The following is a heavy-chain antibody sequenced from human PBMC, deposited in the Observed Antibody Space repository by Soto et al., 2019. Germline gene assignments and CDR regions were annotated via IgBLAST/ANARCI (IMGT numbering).Heavy chain of an antibody. J-gene: IGHJ4*02. D-gene: IGHD3-10*01. Sequence: GGSLRLSCAASGFTFSSYAMSWVRQAPGKGLEWVSAISGSGGSTYYADSVKGRFTISRDNSKNTLYLQMNSLRAEDTAVYYCAKNPSKGSGSYYDYWGQGTLVTVSS. CDR2: ISGSGGST. V-gene: IGHV3-23*01. CDR3: AKNPSKGSGSYYDY. CDR1: GFTFSSYA.